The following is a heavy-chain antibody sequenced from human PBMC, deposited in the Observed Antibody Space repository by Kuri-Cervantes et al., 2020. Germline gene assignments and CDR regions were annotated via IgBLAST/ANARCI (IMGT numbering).Heavy chain of an antibody. CDR2: ISAYNGNT. CDR1: GYTFTSYG. CDR3: ARPRGDYGDYVRYYYMDV. D-gene: IGHD4-17*01. J-gene: IGHJ6*03. V-gene: IGHV1-18*01. Sequence: ASVKVSCKASGYTFTSYGISWVRQAPGQGLEWMGWISAYNGNTNYAQKLQGRVTMTTDTSTSTAYMELRSLRSEDTAVYYCARPRGDYGDYVRYYYMDVWGKGTTVTVSS.